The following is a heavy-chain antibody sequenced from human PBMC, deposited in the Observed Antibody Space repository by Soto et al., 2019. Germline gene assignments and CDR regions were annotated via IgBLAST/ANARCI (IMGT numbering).Heavy chain of an antibody. D-gene: IGHD5-12*01. CDR2: INSDGSST. CDR3: ARDLPYSGYDWDYYYYGMDV. CDR1: GFTFSSYW. J-gene: IGHJ6*02. Sequence: GGSLRLSCAASGFTFSSYWMHWVRQAPGKGLVWVSRINSDGSSTSYADSVKGRFTISRDNAKNTLYLQMNSLRAEDTAVYYCARDLPYSGYDWDYYYYGMDVWGQGTTVTVSS. V-gene: IGHV3-74*01.